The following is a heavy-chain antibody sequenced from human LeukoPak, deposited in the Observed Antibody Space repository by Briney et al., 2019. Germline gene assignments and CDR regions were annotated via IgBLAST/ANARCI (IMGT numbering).Heavy chain of an antibody. CDR3: AKDSLADIDY. D-gene: IGHD3-16*01. Sequence: GGSLRLSCAASGFIFSTYGMYWVRQAPGKGLEWVAFIRHDGSIKNYADSVKGRSTISRDNSKNTLYLQMNSLRGEDMAVYYCAKDSLADIDYWGQGTLVTVSS. CDR1: GFIFSTYG. J-gene: IGHJ4*02. V-gene: IGHV3-30*02. CDR2: IRHDGSIK.